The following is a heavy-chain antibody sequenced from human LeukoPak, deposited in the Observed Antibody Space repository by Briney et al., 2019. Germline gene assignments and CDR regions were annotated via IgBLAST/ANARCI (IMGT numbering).Heavy chain of an antibody. V-gene: IGHV3-30-3*02. CDR2: ISYDGSNK. CDR3: AKRHSSGYYSLDAFDI. Sequence: GGSLRLSCAASGFTFSSYAMHWVRQAPGKGLEWVAVISYDGSNKYYADSVKGRFTISRDNSKNTLYLQMNSLRVEDTAVYYCAKRHSSGYYSLDAFDIWGQGTMVIVSS. CDR1: GFTFSSYA. D-gene: IGHD3-22*01. J-gene: IGHJ3*02.